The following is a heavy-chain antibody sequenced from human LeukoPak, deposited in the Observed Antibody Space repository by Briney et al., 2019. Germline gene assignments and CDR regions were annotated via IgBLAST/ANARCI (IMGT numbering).Heavy chain of an antibody. CDR3: ARGGWGTAIDY. CDR2: INSDGSST. V-gene: IGHV3-74*01. Sequence: PGGSLRLSCAASGFTFSNSFMHWVRQAPGKGLVWVSRINSDGSSTNYADSVKGRFTISRDNAKNTLDLQMNSLRVEDTAVYYCARGGWGTAIDYWAQGTLVTVSS. D-gene: IGHD1-7*01. CDR1: GFTFSNSF. J-gene: IGHJ4*02.